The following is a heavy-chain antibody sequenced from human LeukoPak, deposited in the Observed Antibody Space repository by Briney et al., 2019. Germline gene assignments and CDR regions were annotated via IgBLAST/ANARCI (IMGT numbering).Heavy chain of an antibody. CDR3: VRDSRYTMDV. V-gene: IGHV3-74*01. J-gene: IGHJ6*02. Sequence: GRSLRLSCTASGFTFSMYWMHWVRQAPGEGPVWVSRITSDGSTTIYADSVKGRFTVSRDNAKNTLYLQMNSLRAEDTAVYYCVRDSRYTMDVWGQGTTVTVPS. CDR2: ITSDGSTT. D-gene: IGHD5-18*01. CDR1: GFTFSMYW.